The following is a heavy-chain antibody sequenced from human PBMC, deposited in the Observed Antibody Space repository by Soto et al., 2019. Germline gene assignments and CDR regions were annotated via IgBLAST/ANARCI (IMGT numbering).Heavy chain of an antibody. CDR2: MNPSSGTT. J-gene: IGHJ5*02. D-gene: IGHD6-13*01. V-gene: IGHV1-8*01. CDR3: ARAEYSSTWYGWFAP. Sequence: VASVKVSCKASGYTFTSYDINWVRQATGQGLAWMGWMNPSSGTTGYAQKFQGRVTMTRNTSISTAYMELSSLRSEDTALYYCARAEYSSTWYGWFAPWAQGTLVTVSS. CDR1: GYTFTSYD.